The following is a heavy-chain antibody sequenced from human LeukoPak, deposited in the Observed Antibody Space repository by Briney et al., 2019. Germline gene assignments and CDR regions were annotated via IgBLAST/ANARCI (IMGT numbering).Heavy chain of an antibody. V-gene: IGHV4-59*08. CDR1: GGSISSYY. Sequence: SETLSLTCTVSGGSISSYYWSWIRQPPGKGLEWIGYIYYSGSTNYNPSLKSRVTISVDTSENQFSLKLSSVTAADTAVYYCARSDDGDAFDIWGQGTMVTVSS. CDR3: ARSDDGDAFDI. D-gene: IGHD3-16*01. J-gene: IGHJ3*02. CDR2: IYYSGST.